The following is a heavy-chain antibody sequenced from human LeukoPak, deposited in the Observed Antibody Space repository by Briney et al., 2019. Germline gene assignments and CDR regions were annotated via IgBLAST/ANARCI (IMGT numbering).Heavy chain of an antibody. V-gene: IGHV3-23*01. CDR2: ISDSADGT. J-gene: IGHJ4*02. D-gene: IGHD1-26*01. Sequence: GGSLRLSCAASGFTFSSSAMSWVRQAPGKGLEWVSLISDSADGTYYADSVRGRFTISRDNSKNTLYLQMNSLRAEDTAVYYCAKDRSQWEPPDYWGQGTLVTVSS. CDR1: GFTFSSSA. CDR3: AKDRSQWEPPDY.